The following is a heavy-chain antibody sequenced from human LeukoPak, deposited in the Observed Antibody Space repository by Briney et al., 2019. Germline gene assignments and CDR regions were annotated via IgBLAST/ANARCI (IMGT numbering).Heavy chain of an antibody. Sequence: GGSLRLSCAASGFTFSTYSMNWVRQAPGKGLEWLSHISSSSSTIYYADSVKGRFAISRDNAKNSLYLQMNSLRAEDTAVYYCARGTFTPGPWGQGTLVTVSS. CDR3: ARGTFTPGP. V-gene: IGHV3-48*01. CDR1: GFTFSTYS. J-gene: IGHJ5*02. CDR2: ISSSSSTI.